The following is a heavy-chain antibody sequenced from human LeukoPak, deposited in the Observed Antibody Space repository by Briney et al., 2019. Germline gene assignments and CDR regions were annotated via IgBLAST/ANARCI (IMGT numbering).Heavy chain of an antibody. J-gene: IGHJ4*02. CDR1: GFTFSSYA. CDR3: AKGSYYDSSGSFYFDY. D-gene: IGHD3-22*01. V-gene: IGHV3-23*01. Sequence: GGSLRLSCAASGFTFSSYAMSWVRQAPGKGLEWVSGISGSGDNTYYADSVKGRFTISRDNSKNTLYVQVNSLGTEDTAAYYCAKGSYYDSSGSFYFDYWGQGTLVTVST. CDR2: ISGSGDNT.